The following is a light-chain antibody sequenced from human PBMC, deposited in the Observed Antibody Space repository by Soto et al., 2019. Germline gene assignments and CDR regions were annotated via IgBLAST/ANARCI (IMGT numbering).Light chain of an antibody. CDR3: QQYGSSSNT. CDR1: QSVSSSY. V-gene: IGKV3-20*01. J-gene: IGKJ4*01. Sequence: VLTQSPGTLSLSPGERATLSCRASQSVSSSYLAWYQQKPGQAPRLLIYGASSRATGIPDRFSGSGSGTDFTLTISRLEPEDFAVYYCQQYGSSSNTFGGGTKVDIK. CDR2: GAS.